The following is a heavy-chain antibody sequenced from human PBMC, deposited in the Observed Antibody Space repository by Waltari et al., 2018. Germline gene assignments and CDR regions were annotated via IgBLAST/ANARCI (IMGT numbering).Heavy chain of an antibody. CDR1: GYTFTGYY. Sequence: QVQLVQSGAEVKKPGASVKVSCKASGYTFTGYYMHWVRQAPGQGLEWMGWSNPNSGGTNYAQKFKGRVTISVDTSKNQFSLKLSSVTAADTAVYYCARGPTMRWYGMDVWGQGTTVTVSS. D-gene: IGHD1-1*01. V-gene: IGHV1-2*02. CDR3: ARGPTMRWYGMDV. CDR2: SNPNSGGT. J-gene: IGHJ6*02.